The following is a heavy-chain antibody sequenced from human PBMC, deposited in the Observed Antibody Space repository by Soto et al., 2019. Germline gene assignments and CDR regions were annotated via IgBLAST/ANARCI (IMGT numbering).Heavy chain of an antibody. Sequence: PGGSLRLSCSASGFTFSSYAMHWVRQAPGKGLEYVSAISSNGGSTYYADSVKGRFTISRDNSKNTLYLQMSSLRAEDTAVYYCVKNPTSQGRGWVDYWGQGTLVTVSS. CDR1: GFTFSSYA. D-gene: IGHD2-2*01. V-gene: IGHV3-64D*08. J-gene: IGHJ4*02. CDR2: ISSNGGST. CDR3: VKNPTSQGRGWVDY.